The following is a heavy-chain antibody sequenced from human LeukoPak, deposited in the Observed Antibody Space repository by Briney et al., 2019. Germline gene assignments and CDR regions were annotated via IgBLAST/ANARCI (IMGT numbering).Heavy chain of an antibody. CDR3: ASSIAAAGSYFDY. CDR1: GYSVTSYW. J-gene: IGHJ4*02. Sequence: GESLKISCKGSGYSVTSYWIGWVRQMPGKGVEWMGIIYPGDSDTRYSPSFQGQVTISADKSISTAYLQWSSLKASDTAMYYCASSIAAAGSYFDYWGQGTLVTVSS. D-gene: IGHD6-13*01. V-gene: IGHV5-51*01. CDR2: IYPGDSDT.